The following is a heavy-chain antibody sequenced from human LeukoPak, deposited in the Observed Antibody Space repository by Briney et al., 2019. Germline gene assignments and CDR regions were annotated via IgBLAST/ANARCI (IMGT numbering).Heavy chain of an antibody. CDR1: GGTFSSYA. CDR3: AGASDIVVVPAADYYYYYMDV. J-gene: IGHJ6*03. D-gene: IGHD2-2*01. V-gene: IGHV1-69*13. Sequence: SVKVSCKASGGTFSSYAISWVRQAPGQGLEWMGGVIPIFGTANYAQKFQGRVTITADESTSTAYMELSSLRSEDTAVYYCAGASDIVVVPAADYYYYYMDVWGKGTTVTVSS. CDR2: VIPIFGTA.